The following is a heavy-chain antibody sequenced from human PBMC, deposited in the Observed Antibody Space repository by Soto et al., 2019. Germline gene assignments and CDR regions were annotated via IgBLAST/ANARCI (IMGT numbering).Heavy chain of an antibody. J-gene: IGHJ4*02. CDR1: GFTFSSYA. CDR2: ISGSGAGT. Sequence: EVQLLESGGGLVQPGGSLRLSCAASGFTFSSYAMSWVRQAPGKGLEWVSDISGSGAGTDYADSVKGRSTISRDNSTNTLYLQMNSLRAEDTAVSYCAKDRRDSYGYGYWGQGTLVTVSS. D-gene: IGHD5-18*01. V-gene: IGHV3-23*01. CDR3: AKDRRDSYGYGY.